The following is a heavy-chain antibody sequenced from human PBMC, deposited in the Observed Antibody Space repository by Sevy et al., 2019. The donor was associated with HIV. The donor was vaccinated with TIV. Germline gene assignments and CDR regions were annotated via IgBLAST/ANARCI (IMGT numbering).Heavy chain of an antibody. Sequence: SETLSLTCTVSGGSISSGVYYWSWIRQPPGKGLEWIGYIYYSGSTYYNPSLKSRVTISVDTSKNQFSLKLSSVTAADTAVYYCARQCDSSGYLWGMVDYWGQGTLVTVSS. CDR3: ARQCDSSGYLWGMVDY. D-gene: IGHD3-22*01. CDR2: IYYSGST. V-gene: IGHV4-30-4*01. J-gene: IGHJ4*02. CDR1: GGSISSGVYY.